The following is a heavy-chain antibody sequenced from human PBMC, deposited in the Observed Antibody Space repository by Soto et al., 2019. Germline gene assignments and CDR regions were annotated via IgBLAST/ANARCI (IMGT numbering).Heavy chain of an antibody. CDR1: GFTFSSYG. D-gene: IGHD2-2*01. Sequence: PGVSVSLSCSASGFTFSSYGMHWVRPAPGKGLEWVAVISYDGSNKYYADSVKGRFTISRDNSKNTLYLQMNSLRAEDTAVYYCAKDLEVPAAPGLYYYYGMDVWGQGTKVTVSS. CDR3: AKDLEVPAAPGLYYYYGMDV. V-gene: IGHV3-30*18. J-gene: IGHJ6*02. CDR2: ISYDGSNK.